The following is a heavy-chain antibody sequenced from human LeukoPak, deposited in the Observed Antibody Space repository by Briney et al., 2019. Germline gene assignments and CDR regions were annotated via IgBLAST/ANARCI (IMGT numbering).Heavy chain of an antibody. Sequence: PSETLSLTCTVSGGSMSSYYWSWIRQPPGKGLEWIGYIYYSGTTNYNPSLKSRLTISVDTSKNQFSLKLSSVTAADTAVYYCASLGGALAGYYFDYWGQGTLVIVSS. CDR2: IYYSGTT. D-gene: IGHD3-9*01. CDR3: ASLGGALAGYYFDY. CDR1: GGSMSSYY. J-gene: IGHJ4*02. V-gene: IGHV4-59*01.